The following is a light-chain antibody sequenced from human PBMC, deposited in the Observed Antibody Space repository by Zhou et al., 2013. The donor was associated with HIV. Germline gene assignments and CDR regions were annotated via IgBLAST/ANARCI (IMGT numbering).Light chain of an antibody. Sequence: DIVMTQSPLSLPVTPAEPASISCRSSQSLLHSNGYNYLHWYLQKPGQSPQLLIYLGSNRASGVPDRFSGSGSGTDFTLKISRVEAEDVGVYYCMQALQTPWAFGRRDQGGN. CDR2: LGS. J-gene: IGKJ1*01. V-gene: IGKV2-28*01. CDR3: MQALQTPWA. CDR1: QSLLHSNGYNY.